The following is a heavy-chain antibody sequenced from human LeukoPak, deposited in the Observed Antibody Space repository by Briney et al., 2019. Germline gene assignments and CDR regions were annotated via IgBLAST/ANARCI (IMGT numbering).Heavy chain of an antibody. D-gene: IGHD3-22*01. Sequence: ASVKVSCKASGYTFTGYYMHWVRQAPGQGLEWMGWINPNSGGTNYAQKFQGRVTMTRDTSISTAYMELSRLRSDDTAVYYCARRWYYYDSSGYYDAFDIWGQGTMVTVSS. CDR2: INPNSGGT. J-gene: IGHJ3*02. CDR3: ARRWYYYDSSGYYDAFDI. V-gene: IGHV1-2*02. CDR1: GYTFTGYY.